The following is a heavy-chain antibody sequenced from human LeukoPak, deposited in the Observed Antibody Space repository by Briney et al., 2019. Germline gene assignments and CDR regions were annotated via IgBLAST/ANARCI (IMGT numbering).Heavy chain of an antibody. J-gene: IGHJ4*02. CDR3: ARGLDCSGGSCFPFDY. Sequence: SETLSLTCIVSGGSLSISSYYWGWIRRPPGKGLEWVGTIYHSGSTYYNPSLKSRVTISVDTSKKQFSLKLSSVTAADTAVYYCARGLDCSGGSCFPFDYWGQGTLVTVSS. CDR2: IYHSGST. D-gene: IGHD2-15*01. CDR1: GGSLSISSYY. V-gene: IGHV4-39*01.